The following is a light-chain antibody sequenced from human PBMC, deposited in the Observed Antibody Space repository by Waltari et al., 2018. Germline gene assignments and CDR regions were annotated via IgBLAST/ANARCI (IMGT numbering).Light chain of an antibody. CDR3: SSFTSTHTYV. J-gene: IGLJ1*01. Sequence: QSALTQSASVSGSPGPSITISCTGTSSDVGGYNYVAWFQKHPGKAPKPIIYDVNNWPSGVSNRFSGSKSGNTASLTISGLQAEDEADYFCSSFTSTHTYVFGSGTKVNVL. V-gene: IGLV2-14*03. CDR2: DVN. CDR1: SSDVGGYNY.